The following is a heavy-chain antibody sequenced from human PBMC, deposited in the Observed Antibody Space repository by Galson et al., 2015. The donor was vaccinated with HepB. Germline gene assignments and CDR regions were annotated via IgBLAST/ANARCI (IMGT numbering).Heavy chain of an antibody. D-gene: IGHD4-23*01. CDR1: GGTFSKYA. J-gene: IGHJ6*02. V-gene: IGHV1-69*13. Sequence: SVKVSCKAAGGTFSKYAFSWVRQAPGQGLEWMGVIVPTFGIAIYAQKFQGSVTITADEPTRTVHMELSSLRSDDTAVYYCARDRVGGCGGNLQFYYYGMDVLGRGSTVTVSS. CDR2: IVPTFGIA. CDR3: ARDRVGGCGGNLQFYYYGMDV.